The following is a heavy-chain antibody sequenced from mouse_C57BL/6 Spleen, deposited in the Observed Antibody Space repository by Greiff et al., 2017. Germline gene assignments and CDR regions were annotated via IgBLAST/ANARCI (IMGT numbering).Heavy chain of an antibody. CDR2: IHPNSGST. V-gene: IGHV1-64*01. D-gene: IGHD1-1*01. CDR1: GYTFTSYW. CDR3: ARTPLYYGSSHFDY. Sequence: QVQLQQSGAELVKPGASVKLSCKASGYTFTSYWMHWVKQRPGQGLEWIGMIHPNSGSTNYNEKFKSKATLTVDKSSSTAYMQLSSLTSEDSAVYYCARTPLYYGSSHFDYWGQGTTLTVSS. J-gene: IGHJ2*01.